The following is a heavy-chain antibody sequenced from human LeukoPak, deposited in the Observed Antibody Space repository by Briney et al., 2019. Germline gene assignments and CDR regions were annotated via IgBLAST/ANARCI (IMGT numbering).Heavy chain of an antibody. CDR3: ARVRPYYESLGLDAFDI. CDR1: GGSISSYY. D-gene: IGHD3-22*01. V-gene: IGHV4-4*07. Sequence: SETLSLTCTVSGGSISSYYWSWIRQPTGKGLEWIGRIYTSGSTNYNPSLKSRVTMSVDTSKNQFSLKLSSVTAADTAVYYCARVRPYYESLGLDAFDIWGQGTMVTVSS. CDR2: IYTSGST. J-gene: IGHJ3*02.